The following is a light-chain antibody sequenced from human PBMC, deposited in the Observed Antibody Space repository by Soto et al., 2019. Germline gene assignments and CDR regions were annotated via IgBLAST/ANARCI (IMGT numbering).Light chain of an antibody. J-gene: IGKJ4*01. CDR3: QQYNNWPLT. CDR2: GAS. CDR1: QSVSSD. V-gene: IGKV3-15*01. Sequence: IVMTHSPATLSVSPWERATLSFRASQSVSSDLAWYEQKPGQAPRLLIYGASTRATGIPARFSGSGSGTEFTLTISSLQSEDFAVYYCQQYNNWPLTFGGGTKWIS.